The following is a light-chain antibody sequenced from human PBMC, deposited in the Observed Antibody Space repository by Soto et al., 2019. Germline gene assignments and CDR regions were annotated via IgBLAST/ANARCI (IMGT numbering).Light chain of an antibody. CDR1: SSDVGTYNY. CDR3: TSFTGSTPRWV. Sequence: QSVLTQPASVSGSPGQSITISCTGSSSDVGTYNYVSWYQQYPGTAPKLMIYDVTDRPSGVSDRFSGSKSGNTASLTISGLQAEDEAEYYCTSFTGSTPRWVFGGGTKLTVL. J-gene: IGLJ3*02. CDR2: DVT. V-gene: IGLV2-14*01.